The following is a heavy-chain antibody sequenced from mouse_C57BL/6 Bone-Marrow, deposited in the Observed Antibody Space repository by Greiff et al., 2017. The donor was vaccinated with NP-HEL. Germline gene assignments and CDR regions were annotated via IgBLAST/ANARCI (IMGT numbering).Heavy chain of an antibody. Sequence: EVHLVESGGGLVQPGGSLKLSCAASGFTFSDYYMYWVRQTPEKRLELVAYISNGGGSTYYPDTVKGRFTISRDNAKNTLYLQMSRLKSEDTAMYYCARQRGIYYDYWYFDVWGTGTTVTVSS. CDR1: GFTFSDYY. D-gene: IGHD2-4*01. CDR3: ARQRGIYYDYWYFDV. CDR2: ISNGGGST. V-gene: IGHV5-12*01. J-gene: IGHJ1*03.